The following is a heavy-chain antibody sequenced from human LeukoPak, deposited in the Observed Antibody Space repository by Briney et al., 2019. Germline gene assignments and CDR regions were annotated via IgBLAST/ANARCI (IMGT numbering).Heavy chain of an antibody. D-gene: IGHD2-2*01. CDR2: VFYNGAT. J-gene: IGHJ4*02. Sequence: SETLSLTCIVSGGSISSSIYYWAWVRQPPGKGLEWIGTVFYNGATQYSPSLRSRVTISIDTSTNQFSLKLTSVTAADTAVYYCARRKLPAKAFDYWGQGTLVTVSS. CDR3: ARRKLPAKAFDY. V-gene: IGHV4-39*07. CDR1: GGSISSSIYY.